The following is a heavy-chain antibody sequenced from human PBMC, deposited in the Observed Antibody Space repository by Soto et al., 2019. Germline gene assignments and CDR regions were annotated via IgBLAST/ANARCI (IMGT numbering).Heavy chain of an antibody. Sequence: SETLSLTCAVYAGSFSHYYWNWIRQSPGKGLEWIGKIKHSGSSNYNPSLRSRVSISVDMSKNQSSLRLTSVTAADTAVYYCARGGSSDWQVALDIWGQGTMVTVSS. V-gene: IGHV4-34*01. CDR3: ARGGSSDWQVALDI. CDR1: AGSFSHYY. D-gene: IGHD6-19*01. CDR2: IKHSGSS. J-gene: IGHJ3*02.